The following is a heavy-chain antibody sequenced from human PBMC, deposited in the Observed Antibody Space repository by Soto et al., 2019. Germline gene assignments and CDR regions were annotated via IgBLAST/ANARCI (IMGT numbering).Heavy chain of an antibody. CDR2: IYSSGTT. J-gene: IGHJ4*02. CDR3: ANYKGGSSYSGTY. Sequence: SEALAPTATWPSGSITTSKYFWVWIRQPPGKGLEWIAMIYSSGTTYYNPSLKSRVTISVDTSKNQFSLKLSSVSAADTAVYYCANYKGGSSYSGTYWGQG. D-gene: IGHD3-22*01. V-gene: IGHV4-39*01. CDR1: SGSITTSKYF.